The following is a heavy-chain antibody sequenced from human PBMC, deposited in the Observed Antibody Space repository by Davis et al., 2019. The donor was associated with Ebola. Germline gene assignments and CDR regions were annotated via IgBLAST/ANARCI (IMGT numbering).Heavy chain of an antibody. CDR1: GGSFSGYY. CDR2: INHSGST. D-gene: IGHD6-13*01. V-gene: IGHV4-34*01. CDR3: AKVGTGGY. Sequence: SETLSLTCAVYGGSFSGYYWSWIRQPPGKGLEWIGEINHSGSTNYNPSLKSRVTMSVDTSKNQFSLKLSSVTAVDTAVYYCAKVGTGGYWGQGTLVTVSS. J-gene: IGHJ4*02.